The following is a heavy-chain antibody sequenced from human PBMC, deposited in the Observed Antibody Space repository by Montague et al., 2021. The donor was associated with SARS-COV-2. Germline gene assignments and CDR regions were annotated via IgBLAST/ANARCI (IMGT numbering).Heavy chain of an antibody. CDR2: ISSSGSTI. V-gene: IGHV3-48*03. J-gene: IGHJ6*02. Sequence: SLRLSCAASGFTFSSYEMNWVRQAPGKGLEWVSYISSSGSTIYYADSVKGRFTISRDNAKNTLDLQMNSLRVEDTAVYYCSRGVGITIFGDLSFEGEYFYNMDDWGQGTAATGSS. CDR3: SRGVGITIFGDLSFEGEYFYNMDD. D-gene: IGHD3-3*01. CDR1: GFTFSSYE.